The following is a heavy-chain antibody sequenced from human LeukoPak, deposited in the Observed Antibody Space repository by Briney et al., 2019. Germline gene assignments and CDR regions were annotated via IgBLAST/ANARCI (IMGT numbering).Heavy chain of an antibody. CDR1: GYTFTGYY. D-gene: IGHD1-26*01. J-gene: IGHJ4*02. Sequence: ASVKVSCTASGYTFTGYYTHWVRQAPGQGLEWMGWINPNSGGTNYAQKFQGRVTMTRDTSINTAYMELSRLRSDDTAVYYCARDTTLALDFDYWGQGTLVTVYS. V-gene: IGHV1-2*02. CDR2: INPNSGGT. CDR3: ARDTTLALDFDY.